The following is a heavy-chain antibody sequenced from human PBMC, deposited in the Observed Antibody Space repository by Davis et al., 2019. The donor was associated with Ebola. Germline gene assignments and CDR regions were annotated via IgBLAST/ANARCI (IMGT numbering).Heavy chain of an antibody. Sequence: AASVKVSCKAVGDTLTSYAMTWVRQAPGQGLEWMGGIIPVFRTANCAQKFQGRVTITADESTRTAYMELNGLRSEDTAVYYCARGSGSYLIWFDPWGQGTLVTVSS. CDR2: IIPVFRTA. J-gene: IGHJ5*02. CDR1: GDTLTSYA. CDR3: ARGSGSYLIWFDP. V-gene: IGHV1-69*13. D-gene: IGHD1-26*01.